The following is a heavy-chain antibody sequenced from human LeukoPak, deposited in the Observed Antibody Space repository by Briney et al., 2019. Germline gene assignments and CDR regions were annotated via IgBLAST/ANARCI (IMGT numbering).Heavy chain of an antibody. CDR3: ARGPPRDLGPSGFYYNY. Sequence: SETLSLTCAIYGGSFSDYYWSWIRQPPGKGLEWIGEISHSGSTNYNPSLTSRVTMSVDTSKNQFSLKLSSVTAADTAVYYCARGPPRDLGPSGFYYNYWGQGTRVTVSS. CDR2: ISHSGST. D-gene: IGHD3-22*01. V-gene: IGHV4-34*01. CDR1: GGSFSDYY. J-gene: IGHJ4*02.